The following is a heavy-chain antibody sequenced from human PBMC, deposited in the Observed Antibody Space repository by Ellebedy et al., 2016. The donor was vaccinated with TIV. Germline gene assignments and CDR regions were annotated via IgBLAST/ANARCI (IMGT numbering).Heavy chain of an antibody. CDR3: TRDPGSTSFYYYYGMDV. CDR1: GLNFSDYY. Sequence: GGSLRLSCAGSGLNFSDYYMSWVRQAPGKGLEWLAYITSSGDIKYYTDSVKGRFAISRDNANISLHRQMNRLRAEDTAVYYCTRDPGSTSFYYYYGMDVWGQGTTVTVSS. J-gene: IGHJ6*02. V-gene: IGHV3-11*01. D-gene: IGHD2-2*01. CDR2: ITSSGDIK.